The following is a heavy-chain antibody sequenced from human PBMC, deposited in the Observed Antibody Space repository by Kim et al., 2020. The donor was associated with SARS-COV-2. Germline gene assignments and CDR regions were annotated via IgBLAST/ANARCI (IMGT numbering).Heavy chain of an antibody. CDR3: ARVGSPIVATD. J-gene: IGHJ4*02. D-gene: IGHD5-12*01. CDR1: GGSISSGGYS. V-gene: IGHV4-30-2*01. CDR2: IYHSGST. Sequence: SETLSLTCAVSGGSISSGGYSWSWIRQPPGKGLEWIGYIYHSGSTYYNPSLKSRVTISVDRSKNQFSLKLSSVTAADTAVYYCARVGSPIVATDWGQGTLVTVSS.